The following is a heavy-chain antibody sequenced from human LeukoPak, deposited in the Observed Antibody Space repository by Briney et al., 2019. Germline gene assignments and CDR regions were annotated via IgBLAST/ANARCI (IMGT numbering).Heavy chain of an antibody. CDR1: GYIFTGYY. D-gene: IGHD3-22*01. Sequence: ASVKVSCKASGYIFTGYYMHWVRQAPGQGLEWMGWINPNSGGTNYAQKFQGWVTMTRDTSISTAYMELSRLRSDDTAVYYCARNGGLPDSSGYYYRLFDYWGQGTLVTVSS. J-gene: IGHJ4*02. CDR2: INPNSGGT. V-gene: IGHV1-2*04. CDR3: ARNGGLPDSSGYYYRLFDY.